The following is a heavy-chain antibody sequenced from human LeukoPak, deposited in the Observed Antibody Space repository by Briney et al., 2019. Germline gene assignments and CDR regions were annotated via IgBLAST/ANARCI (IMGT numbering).Heavy chain of an antibody. D-gene: IGHD3-10*01. CDR2: ISGTGGTT. CDR3: ARPGHYHGSGSYFPIDY. CDR1: GFTFSTYE. Sequence: PGGSLRLSCAASGFTFSTYEMNWVRQAPGKGLGWVSAISGTGGTTYYADSVKGRFTISRDNSKNTLYLQMNSLRAEDTAVYSCARPGHYHGSGSYFPIDYWGQGTLVTVSS. V-gene: IGHV3-23*01. J-gene: IGHJ4*02.